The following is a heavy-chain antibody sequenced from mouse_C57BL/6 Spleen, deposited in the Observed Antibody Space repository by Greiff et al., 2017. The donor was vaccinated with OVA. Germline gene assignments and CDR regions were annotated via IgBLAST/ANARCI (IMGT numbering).Heavy chain of an antibody. CDR1: GYTFTDYY. CDR2: INPYNGGT. J-gene: IGHJ4*01. Sequence: EVQLQQSGPVLVKPGASVKMSCKASGYTFTDYYMNWVKQSHGKSLEWIGVINPYNGGTSYNQKFKGKATLTVDKSSSTAYMELNSLTSEDSAVYYCASGYQGAMDYWGQGTSVTVSS. D-gene: IGHD1-2*01. V-gene: IGHV1-19*01. CDR3: ASGYQGAMDY.